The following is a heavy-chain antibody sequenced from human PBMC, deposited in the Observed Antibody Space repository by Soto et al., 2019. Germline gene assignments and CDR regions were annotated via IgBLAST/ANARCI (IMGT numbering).Heavy chain of an antibody. CDR3: AKDLSPNMGCMDV. J-gene: IGHJ6*02. D-gene: IGHD3-10*01. CDR2: ITGSGGTT. Sequence: EVQLLESGGDLVQPGGSLRLSCAASGFTFSSYAMSWVRQAPGKGLEWVSSITGSGGTTFYADSVKGRLSISRDNSKNTLYVQMDILRAEDTAVYYCAKDLSPNMGCMDVWGPGTTVTGSS. CDR1: GFTFSSYA. V-gene: IGHV3-23*01.